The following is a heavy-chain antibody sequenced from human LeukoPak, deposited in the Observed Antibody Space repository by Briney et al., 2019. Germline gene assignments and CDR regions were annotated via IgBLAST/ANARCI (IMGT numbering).Heavy chain of an antibody. D-gene: IGHD5-12*01. V-gene: IGHV1-69*04. CDR3: ARVGGGYDLVPD. CDR1: GGTFSSYA. CDR2: IIPILGIA. J-gene: IGHJ4*02. Sequence: SVKVSCKASGGTFSSYAISWVRQAPGQGLEWMGRIIPILGIANYAQKFQGRVTITADKSTSTAYMELSSLRSEDTAVYYCARVGGGYDLVPDWGQGTLVTVSS.